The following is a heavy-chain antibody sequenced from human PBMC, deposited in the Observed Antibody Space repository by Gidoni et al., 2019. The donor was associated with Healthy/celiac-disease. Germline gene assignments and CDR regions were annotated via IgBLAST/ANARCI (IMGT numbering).Heavy chain of an antibody. J-gene: IGHJ3*02. CDR1: VFTFGDCT. Sequence: EVQLVESGGVVVQPGGYMRLSCAASVFTFGDCTMHCVRQAPGKGLEWVSLISWDGGSTYYADAVKGRFTISRDNSKNSLYLQMNSLRTEDTALYYCAKDIGHYGSGSYPYDAFDIWGQGTMVTVSS. D-gene: IGHD3-10*01. CDR2: ISWDGGST. V-gene: IGHV3-43*01. CDR3: AKDIGHYGSGSYPYDAFDI.